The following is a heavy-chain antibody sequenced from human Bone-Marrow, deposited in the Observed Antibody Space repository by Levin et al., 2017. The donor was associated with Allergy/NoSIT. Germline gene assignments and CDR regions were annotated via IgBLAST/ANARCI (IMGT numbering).Heavy chain of an antibody. CDR3: AKDPLDYDILTGYYIS. CDR1: GFTFSSYA. CDR2: ISGSGGST. J-gene: IGHJ4*02. Sequence: GGSLRLSCAASGFTFSSYAMSWVRQAPGKGLEWVSAISGSGGSTYYADSVKGRFTISRDNSKNTLYLQMNSLRAEDTAVYYCAKDPLDYDILTGYYISWGQGTLVTVSS. D-gene: IGHD3-9*01. V-gene: IGHV3-23*01.